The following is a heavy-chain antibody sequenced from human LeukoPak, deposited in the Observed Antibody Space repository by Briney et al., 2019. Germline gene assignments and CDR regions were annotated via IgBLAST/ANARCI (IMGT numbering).Heavy chain of an antibody. J-gene: IGHJ4*02. D-gene: IGHD2-2*01. V-gene: IGHV3-21*01. Sequence: GGCLRLSCAASGFTFGSYYMNWVRQAPGEGLKWVSCITGDSAYIYYADSVKGRFTISRDNAKNSLYLQMNSLRAEDTAVYYCARYGVSSSTSYIDFWGQGTLVTVSS. CDR1: GFTFGSYY. CDR3: ARYGVSSSTSYIDF. CDR2: ITGDSAYI.